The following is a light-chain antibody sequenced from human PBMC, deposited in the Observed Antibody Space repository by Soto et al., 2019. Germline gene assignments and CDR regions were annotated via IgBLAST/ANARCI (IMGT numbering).Light chain of an antibody. CDR2: GAS. Sequence: EIVLTQSPGTLSLSPGERATLSCRASQSVSSSYLAWYQQKPGQAPRLLIYGASSRATGIPDMFSGSGSGTDFTLTISILEPEDFALYYCQQYGSSPWTFGQGTKVEIK. CDR3: QQYGSSPWT. J-gene: IGKJ1*01. V-gene: IGKV3-20*01. CDR1: QSVSSSY.